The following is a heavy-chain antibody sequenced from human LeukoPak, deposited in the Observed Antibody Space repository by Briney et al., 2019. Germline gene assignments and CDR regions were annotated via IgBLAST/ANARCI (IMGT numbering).Heavy chain of an antibody. V-gene: IGHV4-59*01. CDR2: VAYSGST. CDR1: GGSINSYY. D-gene: IGHD5-12*01. J-gene: IGHJ5*02. Sequence: SETLSLTCTVSGGSINSYYWSWIRQPPGKGLEWIGYVAYSGSTNYNPPLKSRVTISLDTSKNQFSLKLSSVTAADTAVYYCARTVSGYYFNAWGPGTLVSVS. CDR3: ARTVSGYYFNA.